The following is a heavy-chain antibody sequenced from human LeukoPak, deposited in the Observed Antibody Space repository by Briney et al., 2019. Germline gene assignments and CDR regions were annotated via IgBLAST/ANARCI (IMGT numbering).Heavy chain of an antibody. CDR3: ARGPVTKFEI. CDR1: GFTFSSYW. D-gene: IGHD4-17*01. J-gene: IGHJ3*02. CDR2: IYSGGTT. Sequence: GGSLRLSCAASGFTFSSYWMHWVRQAPGKGLEWVSVIYSGGTTYYADSVKGRFTISRDNSNNTLYLQMHSLRAEDTAVYYCARGPVTKFEIWGQGTILTVSS. V-gene: IGHV3-53*01.